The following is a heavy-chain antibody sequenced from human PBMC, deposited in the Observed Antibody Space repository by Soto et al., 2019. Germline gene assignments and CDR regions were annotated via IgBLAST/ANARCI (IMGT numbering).Heavy chain of an antibody. CDR2: INNGGGT. Sequence: ASVKVSCKASRCTFTNFYLHWVRQAPGQRPEWMGWINNGGGTIYAQKFQGRLTMTRDTSITTAYMELSRLSSDDTAFYYCATSSDWSPLLDYWGQGTLVTVSS. CDR1: RCTFTNFY. J-gene: IGHJ4*02. D-gene: IGHD6-19*01. CDR3: ATSSDWSPLLDY. V-gene: IGHV1-2*02.